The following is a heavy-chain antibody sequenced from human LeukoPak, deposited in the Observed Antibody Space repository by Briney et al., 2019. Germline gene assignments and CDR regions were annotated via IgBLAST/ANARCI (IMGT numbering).Heavy chain of an antibody. J-gene: IGHJ4*02. V-gene: IGHV3-48*03. D-gene: IGHD2/OR15-2a*01. CDR3: ARGGPLTFYAGTPSHHLNGSPQRY. CDR2: ISSSGSTI. Sequence: TGRSLRLSCAASGFTFDDYAMHWVRQAPGKGLEWVSYISSSGSTIYYADSVKGRFTISRDNAKNSLYLQMNSLRAEDTAVYYCARGGPLTFYAGTPSHHLNGSPQRYWGQGTLVTVSS. CDR1: GFTFDDYA.